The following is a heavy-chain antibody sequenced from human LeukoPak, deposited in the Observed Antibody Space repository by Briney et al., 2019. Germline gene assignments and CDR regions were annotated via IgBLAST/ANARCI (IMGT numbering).Heavy chain of an antibody. CDR2: ISTTSTTI. Sequence: PGGSLRHSCAASGFIFSGYSMSWVRHAPGKGLEWVSYISTTSTTIYYADSVKGRFTISRDNAKNSLYLQMNSLRAEDTAIYYCARDRSRIVVAPSGYFDYWGQGTLVTVSS. CDR3: ARDRSRIVVAPSGYFDY. V-gene: IGHV3-48*01. J-gene: IGHJ4*02. CDR1: GFIFSGYS. D-gene: IGHD1-26*01.